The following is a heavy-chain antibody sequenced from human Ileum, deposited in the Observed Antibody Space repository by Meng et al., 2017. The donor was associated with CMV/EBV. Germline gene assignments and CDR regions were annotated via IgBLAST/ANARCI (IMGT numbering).Heavy chain of an antibody. D-gene: IGHD3-10*01. V-gene: IGHV3-74*01. Sequence: GGSLRLSCAASGFTFSNYWMHWGRQAPGKGLVWVSRINGDGSNTYYADSVKGRFTICRDNDKDTLYMQMNSLRAEATAIYFCTRDSNVRGVPTDYWGQGTLVTVSS. J-gene: IGHJ4*02. CDR1: GFTFSNYW. CDR2: INGDGSNT. CDR3: TRDSNVRGVPTDY.